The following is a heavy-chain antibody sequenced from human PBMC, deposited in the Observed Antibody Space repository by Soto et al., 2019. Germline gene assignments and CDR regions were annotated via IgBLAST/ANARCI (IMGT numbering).Heavy chain of an antibody. CDR3: ARVPLTGGAGRRPPNFDY. CDR2: IWYDGSNK. V-gene: IGHV3-33*01. CDR1: GFTFSSYG. D-gene: IGHD1-20*01. J-gene: IGHJ4*02. Sequence: PGGSLRLSCAASGFTFSSYGMHLVRQAPGKGLEWVAVIWYDGSNKYYADSVKGRFTISRDNSKNTLYLQMNSLRAEDTAVYYCARVPLTGGAGRRPPNFDYWGQGTLVTVSS.